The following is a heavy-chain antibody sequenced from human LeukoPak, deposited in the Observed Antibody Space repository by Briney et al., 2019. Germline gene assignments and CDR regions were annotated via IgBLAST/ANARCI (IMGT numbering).Heavy chain of an antibody. V-gene: IGHV4-59*01. CDR1: GGYLSSYY. D-gene: IGHD6-6*01. CDR2: IYYSGST. CDR3: AREYSSSSYVEL. Sequence: PSEPLSLTCTVSGGYLSSYYWSWIRQPPGKGLEWIGYIYYSGSTSYDPSLKSRATISVDTSKNQFSLNLSSVTAADTAVYYCAREYSSSSYVELWGQGTLVIVSS. J-gene: IGHJ4*02.